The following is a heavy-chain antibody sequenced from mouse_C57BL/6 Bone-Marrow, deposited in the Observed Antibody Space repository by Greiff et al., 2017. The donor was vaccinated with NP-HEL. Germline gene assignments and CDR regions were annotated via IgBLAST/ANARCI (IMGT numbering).Heavy chain of an antibody. CDR2: IYPGSGSI. D-gene: IGHD3-2*02. CDR3: ARRRQLRPLYAMDY. Sequence: VQLQQPGAELVKPGASVKMSCKASGYTFTSYWITWVKQRPGQGLEWIGDIYPGSGSINYNEPLQSKATMTVDTSSSAAYMQLSSLTSEDSAVYYCARRRQLRPLYAMDYWGQGTSVTVSS. J-gene: IGHJ4*01. CDR1: GYTFTSYW. V-gene: IGHV1-55*01.